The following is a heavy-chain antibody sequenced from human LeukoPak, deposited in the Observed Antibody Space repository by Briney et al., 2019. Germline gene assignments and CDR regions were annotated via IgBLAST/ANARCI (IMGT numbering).Heavy chain of an antibody. V-gene: IGHV4-38-2*01. CDR3: ARFDGGGTGFDY. Sequence: KPSETLSLTCAVSGYSISSGYYWGWIRQPPGKGLEWIGSIYHSGSTYYNPSLKSRVTISVDTSKNQFSLKLSSVTAADTAVYYCARFDGGGTGFDYWGQGTLATVSS. D-gene: IGHD1-1*01. CDR2: IYHSGST. CDR1: GYSISSGYY. J-gene: IGHJ4*02.